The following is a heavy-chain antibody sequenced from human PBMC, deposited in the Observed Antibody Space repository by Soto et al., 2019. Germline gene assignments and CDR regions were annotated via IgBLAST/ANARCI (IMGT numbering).Heavy chain of an antibody. Sequence: QMQLVQSGPEVKKPGTSVKVSCKASGFTFTSSAVQWVRQARGQRLEWIGWIVVGSGHTNYAQKFQERVTITRGMSTSTAYMELSSLRSEDTAVYYCAADPTSDFWRGWGPDDYWGQGTLVTVSS. CDR2: IVVGSGHT. D-gene: IGHD3-3*01. V-gene: IGHV1-58*01. J-gene: IGHJ4*02. CDR3: AADPTSDFWRGWGPDDY. CDR1: GFTFTSSA.